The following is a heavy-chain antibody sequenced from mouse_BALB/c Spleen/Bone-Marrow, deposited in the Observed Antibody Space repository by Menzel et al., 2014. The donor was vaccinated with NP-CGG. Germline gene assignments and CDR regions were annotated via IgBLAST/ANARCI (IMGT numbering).Heavy chain of an antibody. CDR3: ARDGLYGNYAMDY. V-gene: IGHV2-9*02. Sequence: VKVVESGPGLVAPSQSLSITCTVSGFSLTSYGVHWVRQPPGKGLEWLGVIWAGGSTNYNSALMSRLSISKDNSKSQVFLKMNSLQTDDTAMYYGARDGLYGNYAMDYWGQGTSVTVSS. CDR2: IWAGGST. CDR1: GFSLTSYG. D-gene: IGHD2-1*01. J-gene: IGHJ4*01.